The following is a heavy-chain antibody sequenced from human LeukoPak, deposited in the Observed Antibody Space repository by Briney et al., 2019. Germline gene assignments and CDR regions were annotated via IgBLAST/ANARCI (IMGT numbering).Heavy chain of an antibody. CDR3: AKRPAEYYFDY. CDR1: GFTFTKYA. CDR2: ISSRGGTT. J-gene: IGHJ4*02. Sequence: PGGSLRLSCAASGFTFTKYAMNWVRQAPGRGLEWVSAISSRGGTTAYADSVKGRFTISRDTSKNTLYLQMNSLRVEDTAVYYCAKRPAEYYFDYWGQGTLVTVSS. D-gene: IGHD2-2*01. V-gene: IGHV3-23*01.